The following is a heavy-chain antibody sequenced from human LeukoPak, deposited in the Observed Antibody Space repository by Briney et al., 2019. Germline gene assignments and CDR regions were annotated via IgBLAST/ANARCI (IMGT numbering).Heavy chain of an antibody. CDR3: AKDDGNNAKLLLDY. Sequence: GGSLRLSCAVSGFTFSNYGMSWVRQAPGKGLEWVSVISSSGDSTYYADSVRGRFTISRDNSKNTLYLQMNGLRAEDTAIYYCAKDDGNNAKLLLDYWGQGTLVTVSS. D-gene: IGHD2/OR15-2a*01. J-gene: IGHJ4*02. V-gene: IGHV3-23*01. CDR1: GFTFSNYG. CDR2: ISSSGDST.